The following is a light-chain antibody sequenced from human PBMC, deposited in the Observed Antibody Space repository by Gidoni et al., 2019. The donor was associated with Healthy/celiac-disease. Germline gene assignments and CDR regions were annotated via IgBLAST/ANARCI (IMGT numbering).Light chain of an antibody. CDR3: QRYCSYPWT. V-gene: IGKV1-8*01. J-gene: IGKJ1*01. Sequence: AIRMTQSPSSFSSSTGDRVTITCRANQGISYYLSWYQQKPGKAPKLLFYAASTSRSGVPSIFSSSGSGTDFTLTISCLQSEDFATYYCQRYCSYPWTFGQGTKVEIK. CDR2: AAS. CDR1: QGISYY.